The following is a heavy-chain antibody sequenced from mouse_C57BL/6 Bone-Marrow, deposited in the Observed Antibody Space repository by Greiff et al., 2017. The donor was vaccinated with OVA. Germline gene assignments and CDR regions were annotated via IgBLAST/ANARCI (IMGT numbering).Heavy chain of an antibody. CDR1: GYTFTSYW. CDR3: ATYDGFAWFAY. Sequence: QVQLQQPGAELVMPGASVKLSCKASGYTFTSYWMHWVKQRPGQGLEWIGEIDPSDSYTNYNQKFKGKSTLTVDKSSSTAYMQLSSLPSEDSAVYYCATYDGFAWFAYWGQGTGVTVSA. CDR2: IDPSDSYT. J-gene: IGHJ3*01. D-gene: IGHD2-3*01. V-gene: IGHV1-69*01.